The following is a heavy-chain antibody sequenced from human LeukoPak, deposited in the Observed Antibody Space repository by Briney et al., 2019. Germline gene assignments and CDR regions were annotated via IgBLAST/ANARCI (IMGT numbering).Heavy chain of an antibody. CDR3: AKDNRALEMATY. CDR1: GFIFSDSG. V-gene: IGHV3-30*18. J-gene: IGHJ4*02. D-gene: IGHD5-24*01. CDR2: ISYDGSNE. Sequence: GGSLRLSCSASGFIFSDSGMHWVRQAPGKGLEWVAVISYDGSNEFYADSVEGRFTISRDNAESTLYLQMNSLTAEDTAVYHCAKDNRALEMATYWGQGTLVTVSS.